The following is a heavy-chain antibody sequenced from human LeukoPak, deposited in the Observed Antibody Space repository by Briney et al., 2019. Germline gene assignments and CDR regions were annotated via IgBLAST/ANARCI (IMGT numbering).Heavy chain of an antibody. CDR1: GGSVSSGSYY. CDR2: IYYSGST. D-gene: IGHD3-10*01. V-gene: IGHV4-61*01. Sequence: SETLSLTCTVSGGSVSSGSYYWSWIRQPPGKGLEWIGYIYYSGSTNYNSSLKSRVTISVDTSKNQFSLKLSSVTAADTAVYYCARVLITMVRGVISYYYYGMDVWGKGTTVTVSS. J-gene: IGHJ6*04. CDR3: ARVLITMVRGVISYYYYGMDV.